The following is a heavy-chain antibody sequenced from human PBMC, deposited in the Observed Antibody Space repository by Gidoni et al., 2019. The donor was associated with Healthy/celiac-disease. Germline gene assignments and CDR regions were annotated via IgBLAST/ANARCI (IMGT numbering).Heavy chain of an antibody. J-gene: IGHJ3*02. D-gene: IGHD2-8*01. CDR2: ISSSSSYI. Sequence: EVQLVESGGGLFKPGGSLRLSCAASGFPFRSYSMTWVRPAPGKGLEWVSSISSSSSYIYDADSVKGRFTISRDNAKNSLYLQMNSLRAEDTAVYYCARAQREIVLMVYAIQEVATFDIWGQGTMVTVSS. CDR1: GFPFRSYS. CDR3: ARAQREIVLMVYAIQEVATFDI. V-gene: IGHV3-21*01.